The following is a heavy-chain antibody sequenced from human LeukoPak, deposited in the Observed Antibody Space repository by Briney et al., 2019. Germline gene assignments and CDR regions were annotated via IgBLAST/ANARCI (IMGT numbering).Heavy chain of an antibody. J-gene: IGHJ4*02. D-gene: IGHD6-13*01. Sequence: QPGGSLRRSCAASGFTFSSYDMHWVRQATGKGREWVSSIVTAGDTYFPSSVKGRFTISRENAKTPFYLQMNSLRAGDTAVYYCARGQQQLAYFDYWGQGTLVTVSS. CDR1: GFTFSSYD. CDR2: IVTAGDT. CDR3: ARGQQQLAYFDY. V-gene: IGHV3-13*01.